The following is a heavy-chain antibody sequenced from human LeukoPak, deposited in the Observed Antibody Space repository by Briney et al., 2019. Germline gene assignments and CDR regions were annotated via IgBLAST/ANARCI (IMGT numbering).Heavy chain of an antibody. D-gene: IGHD3-10*01. CDR3: ARVGTRVRWGSYYSY. J-gene: IGHJ4*02. Sequence: ASVKVSCKASGYTFTSYDINWVRQATGQGLEWMGWMNPNSGNTGYAQKFQGRVTMTRNTSISTAYMELSSLRSEDTAVYCCARVGTRVRWGSYYSYWGQGTLVTVSS. CDR1: GYTFTSYD. CDR2: MNPNSGNT. V-gene: IGHV1-8*01.